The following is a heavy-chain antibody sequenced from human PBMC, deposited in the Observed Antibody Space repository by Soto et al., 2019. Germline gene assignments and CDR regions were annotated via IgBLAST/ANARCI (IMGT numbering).Heavy chain of an antibody. CDR1: GASVTTYY. CDR3: ATGRGGYATPY. CDR2: MYYGGNT. D-gene: IGHD5-12*01. Sequence: QVQLEESGPGLVKPSETLSLACSVSGASVTTYYWNWIRQPPGKRLEWIGHMYYGGNTDYNPSLKGRVSFSVDTSKNQFSLNLTSLTAADTAVYYCATGRGGYATPYWGQGIVVSVSS. J-gene: IGHJ4*02. V-gene: IGHV4-59*02.